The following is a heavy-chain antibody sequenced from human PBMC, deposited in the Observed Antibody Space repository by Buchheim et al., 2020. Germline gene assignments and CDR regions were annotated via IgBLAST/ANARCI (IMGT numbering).Heavy chain of an antibody. CDR1: GFTFSSYG. CDR2: ISYDGSNK. V-gene: IGHV3-30*18. J-gene: IGHJ4*02. Sequence: QVQLVESGGGVVQPGRSLRLSCAASGFTFSSYGMHWVRQAPGKGLEWVAVISYDGSNKYYADSVKGRFTISRDNSKNTLYLQMNSLRAEDTAVYYCAKDYSPGGDFWSGYYSGGFDYWGQGTL. CDR3: AKDYSPGGDFWSGYYSGGFDY. D-gene: IGHD3-3*01.